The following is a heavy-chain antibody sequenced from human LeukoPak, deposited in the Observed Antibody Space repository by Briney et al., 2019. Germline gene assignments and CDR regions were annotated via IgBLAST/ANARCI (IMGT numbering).Heavy chain of an antibody. D-gene: IGHD5-18*01. V-gene: IGHV1-46*01. J-gene: IGHJ4*02. Sequence: ASSVKVSCKASGYTISRYYMHWVRQAPGQGLEWMGIINPSGGSASTAQRFQGRVTMTMTRDTSTSTVYMELSSLRSEDTAVYYCAREGEDTAMAPDYWGQGTLVTVSS. CDR2: INPSGGSA. CDR3: AREGEDTAMAPDY. CDR1: GYTISRYY.